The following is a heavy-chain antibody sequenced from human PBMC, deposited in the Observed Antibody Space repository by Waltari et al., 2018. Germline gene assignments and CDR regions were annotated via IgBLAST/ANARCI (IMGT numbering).Heavy chain of an antibody. CDR2: ISHRGSP. Sequence: QVQLQESGPGLVRPSETLSLSCAVSDYSINSCYFWVWIRQPPGKGLGWIGIISHRGSPFYHPSFKSRVIMSVDTSKNQFSLKMTSVTAADTALYYCARQGTSSSFYFDFWGRGTLVIVSS. CDR1: DYSINSCYF. D-gene: IGHD6-6*01. CDR3: ARQGTSSSFYFDF. J-gene: IGHJ4*02. V-gene: IGHV4-38-2*01.